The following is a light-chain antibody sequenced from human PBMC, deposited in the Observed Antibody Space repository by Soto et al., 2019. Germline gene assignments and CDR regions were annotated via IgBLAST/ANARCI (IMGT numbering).Light chain of an antibody. CDR1: NIGNKR. V-gene: IGLV3-21*04. J-gene: IGLJ1*01. CDR2: YDS. Sequence: SSELTQPPSVSVAPEKTATITCGGNNIGNKRVHWYRQKPGQAPVLLISYDSDRPSGIPERFSGSNSENTATLTISRVEAGDEADYYCQVWDIMTDNYVFGSGTKLTV. CDR3: QVWDIMTDNYV.